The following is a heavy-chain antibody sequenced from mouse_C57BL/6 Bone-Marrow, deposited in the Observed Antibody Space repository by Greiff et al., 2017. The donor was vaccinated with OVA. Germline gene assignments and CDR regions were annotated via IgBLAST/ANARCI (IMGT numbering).Heavy chain of an antibody. J-gene: IGHJ4*01. D-gene: IGHD1-1*01. CDR3: ARGGYYGRRAMDD. CDR1: GYTFTSYW. V-gene: IGHV1-64*01. Sequence: QVQLQQPGAELVKPGASVKLSCKASGYTFTSYWMHWVKQRPGQGLEWIGMIHPNSGSTNYNEKFKSKATLTVDKSSSTAYMQLSSLTSEDSAVYYCARGGYYGRRAMDDWGQGTSVTVSS. CDR2: IHPNSGST.